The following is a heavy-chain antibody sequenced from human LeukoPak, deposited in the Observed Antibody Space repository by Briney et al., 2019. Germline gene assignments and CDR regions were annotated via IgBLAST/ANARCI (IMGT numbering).Heavy chain of an antibody. D-gene: IGHD3-3*01. CDR3: ARAQYSDFWSADRGPYYYYYMDV. CDR1: GDSVSSNSAA. J-gene: IGHJ6*03. Sequence: SQTLSLTCAISGDSVSSNSAAWNWIRQSPSRGLEWLGRTYYRPKWYNDYAVSVKSRISINPDTSTNHSSLQLNSVTPEDTAVYYCARAQYSDFWSADRGPYYYYYMDVWGKGTTVTVSS. V-gene: IGHV6-1*01. CDR2: TYYRPKWYN.